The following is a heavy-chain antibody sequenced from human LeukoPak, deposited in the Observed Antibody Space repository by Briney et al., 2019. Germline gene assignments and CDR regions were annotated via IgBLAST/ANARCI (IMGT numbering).Heavy chain of an antibody. Sequence: GEPLKISCPGSGNSFTNSWIGWVRQMPGKGLEWMGIIYLGDSDVRYSPSFRGQVTISADKSINSAYLQWSSLKDSDTAMYYCARHGAKYSHSIDYWGQGTLVTVSS. J-gene: IGHJ4*02. V-gene: IGHV5-51*01. CDR2: IYLGDSDV. CDR1: GNSFTNSW. CDR3: ARHGAKYSHSIDY. D-gene: IGHD2/OR15-2a*01.